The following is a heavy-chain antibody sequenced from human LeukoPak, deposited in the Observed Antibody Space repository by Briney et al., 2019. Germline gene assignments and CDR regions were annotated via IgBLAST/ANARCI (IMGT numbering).Heavy chain of an antibody. J-gene: IGHJ4*02. D-gene: IGHD4-23*01. CDR2: IYYSGST. CDR3: ASPDYGGMYFGY. CDR1: GGSISSYF. Sequence: KPSETLSLTCTVSGGSISSYFWSWIRQPPGKGLECIGYIYYSGSTNYNPSLKSRVTISVDASKNQFSLKLTSVTAADTAVYYCASPDYGGMYFGYWGQGTLVTVSS. V-gene: IGHV4-59*01.